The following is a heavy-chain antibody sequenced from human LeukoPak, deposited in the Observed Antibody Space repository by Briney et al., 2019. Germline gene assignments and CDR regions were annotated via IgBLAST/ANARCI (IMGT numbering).Heavy chain of an antibody. D-gene: IGHD6-6*01. V-gene: IGHV5-51*01. CDR3: ATLTNSSSSAGDY. CDR2: IYPGDSDT. Sequence: GEYRMISCKGSGYSFTSYWIGWVRPMPGEGLEWMGNIYPGDSDTTYSPSFPGQVTISPDKSTSTAYLQWSSLKASDTAMYYCATLTNSSSSAGDYWGQGTLVTVSS. J-gene: IGHJ4*02. CDR1: GYSFTSYW.